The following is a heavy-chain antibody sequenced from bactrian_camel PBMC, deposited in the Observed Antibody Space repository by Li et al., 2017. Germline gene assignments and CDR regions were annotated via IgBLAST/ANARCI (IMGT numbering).Heavy chain of an antibody. CDR3: AADPRWFVAGAELVGLFDH. Sequence: VQLVESGGDSVQTGGSLRLSCEASGVTYSWKRNCMGWFRQAPGKEREGVAAIDRDGRTEYTDSVKGRFTISQVSQADGKTLYLNMNDLEPEDTAMYYCAADPRWFVAGAELVGLFDHRGQGTQVTVS. V-gene: IGHV3S53*01. D-gene: IGHD6*01. CDR1: GVTYSWKRNC. J-gene: IGHJ4*01. CDR2: IDRDGRT.